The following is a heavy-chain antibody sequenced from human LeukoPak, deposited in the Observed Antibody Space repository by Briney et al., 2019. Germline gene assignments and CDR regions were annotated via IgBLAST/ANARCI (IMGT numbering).Heavy chain of an antibody. J-gene: IGHJ4*02. V-gene: IGHV3-33*06. CDR1: GFTFSSYG. Sequence: PGRSLRLSCAASGFTFSSYGMHWVRQAPGKGLEWVAVIWYDGSNKYYADSVKGRFIISRDNSKNTLYLQMNSLRAEDTAVYYCAKALSYDSSGYLDYWGQGTLVTVSS. D-gene: IGHD3-22*01. CDR2: IWYDGSNK. CDR3: AKALSYDSSGYLDY.